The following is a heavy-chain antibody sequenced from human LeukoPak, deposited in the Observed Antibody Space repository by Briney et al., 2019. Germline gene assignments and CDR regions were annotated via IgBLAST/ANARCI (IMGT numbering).Heavy chain of an antibody. CDR3: AKDPYYDFWRGGFDY. CDR2: ILSDGSKE. CDR1: GFTFSSYG. Sequence: GGSLRLSCAASGFTFSSYGMHWVRQAPGKGLEWVAVILSDGSKEFYTDSVKGRFTISRDNSKNTLYLQMNSLRAEDTAVYYCAKDPYYDFWRGGFDYWGQGTLVTVSS. V-gene: IGHV3-30*02. D-gene: IGHD3-3*01. J-gene: IGHJ4*02.